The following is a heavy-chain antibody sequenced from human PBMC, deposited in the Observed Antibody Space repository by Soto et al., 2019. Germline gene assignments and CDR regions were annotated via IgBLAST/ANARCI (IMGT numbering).Heavy chain of an antibody. D-gene: IGHD6-6*01. CDR2: IRQDGGLK. CDR3: ARIGYSSSSLDY. J-gene: IGHJ4*02. V-gene: IGHV3-7*03. Sequence: GGSLRLSCAASGIIFRNYWMSWVRQAPGKGLEWVANIRQDGGLKYYVDSVKGRFTISRDNARNSLYLQINSLRVEDTAMYYGARIGYSSSSLDYWGLGTMVTVSS. CDR1: GIIFRNYW.